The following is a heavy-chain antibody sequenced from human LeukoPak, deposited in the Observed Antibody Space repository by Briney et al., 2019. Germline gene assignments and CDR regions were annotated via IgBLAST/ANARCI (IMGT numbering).Heavy chain of an antibody. J-gene: IGHJ4*02. CDR1: GFTFSSYW. Sequence: GGSLRLSCAASGFTFSSYWMNWARQTPGKGLEWVSYISSSGSTIYYADSVKGRFTISRDNAKNSLYLQMNSLRAEDTAVYYCARGPFWSGYFDDWGQGTLVTVSS. CDR2: ISSSGSTI. V-gene: IGHV3-48*03. D-gene: IGHD3-3*01. CDR3: ARGPFWSGYFDD.